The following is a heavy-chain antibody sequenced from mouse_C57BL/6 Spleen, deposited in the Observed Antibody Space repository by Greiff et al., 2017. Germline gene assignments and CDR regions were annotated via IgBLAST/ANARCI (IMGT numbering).Heavy chain of an antibody. CDR2: IYPGSGSP. V-gene: IGHV1-55*01. D-gene: IGHD3-2*02. CDR3: ARWGTRRGDY. CDR1: GYTFTSYW. Sequence: QVQLKQPGAELVKPGASVKMSCKASGYTFTSYWIPWVQQRPGQGLEWIGDIYPGSGSPNYNEKFKSKATLTVDTSSSTAYMQLSSLTAEDSAVYYCARWGTRRGDYWGQGTTRTGSS. J-gene: IGHJ2*01.